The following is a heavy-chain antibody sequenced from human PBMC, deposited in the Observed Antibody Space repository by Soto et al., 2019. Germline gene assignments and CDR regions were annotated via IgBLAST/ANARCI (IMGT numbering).Heavy chain of an antibody. J-gene: IGHJ4*02. CDR3: ARLTQYDSSGYYHRRKPKTYY. D-gene: IGHD3-22*01. CDR2: ISYDGSNK. V-gene: IGHV3-30-3*01. Sequence: QVQLVESGGGVVQPGRSLRLSCAASGFTFSSYAMHWVRQAPGKGLEWVAVISYDGSNKYYADSVKGRFSISRDNSKNTLYLQMNSLRAEDTAVYYCARLTQYDSSGYYHRRKPKTYYWGQGTLVTVSS. CDR1: GFTFSSYA.